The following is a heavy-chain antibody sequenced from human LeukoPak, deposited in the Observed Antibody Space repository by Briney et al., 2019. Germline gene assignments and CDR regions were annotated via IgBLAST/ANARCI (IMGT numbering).Heavy chain of an antibody. J-gene: IGHJ5*02. V-gene: IGHV3-23*01. D-gene: IGHD2-15*01. CDR3: AKNDCSGGSCYFFWFDP. Sequence: GGSLRLSCAASGFTFSSYAMSWVRQVPGKGLEWVSAISGSGGSTYYADSVKGRFTISRDNSKNTLYLQMNSLRAEDTAVYYCAKNDCSGGSCYFFWFDPWGQGTLVTVSS. CDR1: GFTFSSYA. CDR2: ISGSGGST.